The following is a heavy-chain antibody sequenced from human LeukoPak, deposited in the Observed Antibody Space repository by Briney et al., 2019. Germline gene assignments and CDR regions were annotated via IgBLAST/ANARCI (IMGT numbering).Heavy chain of an antibody. Sequence: SETLSLTCSVSGVSISDYHWIWIRQPPAKGLEWMGYFSYSGSTRYNPSLKSRVTMSVDTSKNHFSLKLSSVTAADTAVYSCARSIIGTRSKFDYWGQGTLVTVSS. D-gene: IGHD1/OR15-1a*01. CDR3: ARSIIGTRSKFDY. CDR1: GVSISDYH. J-gene: IGHJ4*02. CDR2: FSYSGST. V-gene: IGHV4-59*08.